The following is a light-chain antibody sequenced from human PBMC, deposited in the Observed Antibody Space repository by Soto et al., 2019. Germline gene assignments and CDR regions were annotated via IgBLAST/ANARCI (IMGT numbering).Light chain of an antibody. CDR1: QSVSSKY. V-gene: IGKV3-20*01. CDR3: LQDYNFPWA. CDR2: GAS. Sequence: IVLTQSPGTRSLSPGERATLSCRASQSVSSKYLAWYQQKSGQAPRLLIYGASSRATGIPDRFSGSGSGTDFTLTLNRLEPEYFATYYCLQDYNFPWAFGQGTKVEIK. J-gene: IGKJ1*01.